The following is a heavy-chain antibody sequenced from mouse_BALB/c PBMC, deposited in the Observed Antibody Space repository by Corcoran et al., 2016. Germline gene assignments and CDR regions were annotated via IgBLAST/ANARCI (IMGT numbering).Heavy chain of an antibody. V-gene: IGHV9-1*02. CDR2: INTYTGEP. CDR3: ARGDSSNFDY. J-gene: IGHJ2*01. CDR1: GYTFTHYG. D-gene: IGHD3-3*01. Sequence: QIQLVQSGPELKKPGETVKISCKASGYTFTHYGMNWGKQAPGKGLKRLGWINTYTGEPTYADDFKGRFAFSLETSASTAYLQINNLKNEDMATYFCARGDSSNFDYWGQGTTLTVSS.